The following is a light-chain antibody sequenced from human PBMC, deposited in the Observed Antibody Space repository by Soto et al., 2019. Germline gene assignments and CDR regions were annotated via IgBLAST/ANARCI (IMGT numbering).Light chain of an antibody. V-gene: IGKV3-20*01. CDR3: QQYGTSRRT. CDR1: PSVTSNY. J-gene: IGKJ2*01. Sequence: EIVLTQSPATLSLSPGERATLSCRASPSVTSNYLAWYQQRPAQAPRLLIFGASNRATGIPDRFSGSGSGTDFTLIISRLEPEDFAVYYCQQYGTSRRTFGQGTKVEI. CDR2: GAS.